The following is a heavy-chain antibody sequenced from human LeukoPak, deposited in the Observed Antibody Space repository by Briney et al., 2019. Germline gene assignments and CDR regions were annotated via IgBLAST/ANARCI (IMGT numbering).Heavy chain of an antibody. V-gene: IGHV4-59*01. D-gene: IGHD3-22*01. J-gene: IGHJ4*02. Sequence: SETLSLTCTVSGGSISSYYWSWIRQPPGKGLEWIGYIYYSGSTNYNPSLKSRVTISVDTSKNQFSLKLSSVTAADTAVYYCARAGGFYDSSGYVDYWGQGTLVTVSS. CDR1: GGSISSYY. CDR2: IYYSGST. CDR3: ARAGGFYDSSGYVDY.